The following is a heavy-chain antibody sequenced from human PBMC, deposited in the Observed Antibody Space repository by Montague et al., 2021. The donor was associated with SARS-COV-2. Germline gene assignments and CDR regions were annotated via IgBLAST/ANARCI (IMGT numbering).Heavy chain of an antibody. Sequence: SETLSLTCVVHGTSFSGYYWNWIRQPPGKGLEWIGEINHGGSTKYSPSLKSRLTISADTSKNQFSLKLTSVAAADTAVYYCARLRDGVVPSPILGVGPYYSYDYMDVWGGGTTVTVSS. D-gene: IGHD3-10*01. CDR1: GTSFSGYY. J-gene: IGHJ6*03. V-gene: IGHV4-34*01. CDR2: INHGGST. CDR3: ARLRDGVVPSPILGVGPYYSYDYMDV.